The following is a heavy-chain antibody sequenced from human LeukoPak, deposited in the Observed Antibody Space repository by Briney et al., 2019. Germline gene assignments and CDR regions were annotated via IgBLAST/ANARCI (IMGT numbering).Heavy chain of an antibody. V-gene: IGHV3-33*01. J-gene: IGHJ5*02. D-gene: IGHD3-22*01. CDR3: ARSPDYDSSGYYLNWFDP. CDR1: GFTFSSYG. CDR2: IWYDGSNK. Sequence: GGSLRLSCAASGFTFSSYGMHWVRQAPGKGLEWVAVIWYDGSNKYYADSVKGRFTISRDNSKNTLYLQMNSLRADDTAVYYCARSPDYDSSGYYLNWFDPWGQGTLVTVSS.